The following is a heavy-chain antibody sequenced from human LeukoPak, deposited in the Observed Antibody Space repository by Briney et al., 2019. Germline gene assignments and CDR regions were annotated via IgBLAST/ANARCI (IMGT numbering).Heavy chain of an antibody. D-gene: IGHD3-3*01. CDR3: ASLVGWSGYYSDAFDT. CDR1: GYTFTSYY. V-gene: IGHV1-46*01. CDR2: INPSGGST. J-gene: IGHJ3*02. Sequence: ASVKVSCKASGYTFTSYYMHWVRQAPGQGLEWMGIINPSGGSTSYAQKFQGRVTMTRDTSTSTVYMELSSLRSEDTAVYYCASLVGWSGYYSDAFDTWGQGTMVTVSS.